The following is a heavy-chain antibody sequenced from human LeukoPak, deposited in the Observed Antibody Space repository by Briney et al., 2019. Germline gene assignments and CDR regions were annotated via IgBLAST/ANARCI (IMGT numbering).Heavy chain of an antibody. Sequence: SETLFLTCTVSGGSINSHYWSWIRQPPGKGLEWIGYVFYPGGTNYNPSLKSRVTMSLDTSRDQFSLRLTSVTAADTAIYYCASRPADSTWYGVFDYWSQGTLVTVSS. CDR3: ASRPADSTWYGVFDY. J-gene: IGHJ4*02. CDR2: VFYPGGT. V-gene: IGHV4-59*11. D-gene: IGHD6-13*01. CDR1: GGSINSHY.